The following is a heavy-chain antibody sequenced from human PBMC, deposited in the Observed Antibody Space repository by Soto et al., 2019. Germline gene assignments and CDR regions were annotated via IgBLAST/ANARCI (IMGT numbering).Heavy chain of an antibody. CDR2: INPNSGGT. CDR1: GYTFTDHY. Sequence: GASVKVSCKASGYTFTDHYMHWVRQAPGQGLEWMGWINPNSGGTNYAQKFQGRVTMTRDTSISTAYMELSRLRSDDTAVYYCARYRDIVVVPAAMGGMDVWGQGTTGTVSS. V-gene: IGHV1-2*02. D-gene: IGHD2-2*01. J-gene: IGHJ6*02. CDR3: ARYRDIVVVPAAMGGMDV.